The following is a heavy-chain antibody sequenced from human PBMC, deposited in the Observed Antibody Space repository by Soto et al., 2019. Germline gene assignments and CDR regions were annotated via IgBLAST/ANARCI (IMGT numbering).Heavy chain of an antibody. D-gene: IGHD3-10*01. CDR2: IIPILSMS. CDR1: GGTFSSYT. CDR3: ARSYGSGSMPFDY. Sequence: QVQLVQSGAEVKNPGSSVRVSCKASGGTFSSYTLNWVRQAPGQGLEWMGRIIPILSMSTYAQKFQGRVSIIADKSTTTAYMPMSSLRSDDTVIYYCARSYGSGSMPFDYWGQGTLVTGSS. J-gene: IGHJ4*02. V-gene: IGHV1-69*02.